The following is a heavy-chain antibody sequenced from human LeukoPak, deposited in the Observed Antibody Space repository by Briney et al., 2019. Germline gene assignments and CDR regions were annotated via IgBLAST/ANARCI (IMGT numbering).Heavy chain of an antibody. Sequence: SGPALVKPPQTLTPTCTFSGFSLSTSGMCVSWIRQPPGRALEWLARIDWDDDKYYSTSLKTRLTISKDTSKNQVVLTMTNMDPVDTATYYCARAFPTVTTFDYWGQGTLVTVSS. J-gene: IGHJ4*02. CDR2: IDWDDDK. CDR3: ARAFPTVTTFDY. CDR1: GFSLSTSGMC. D-gene: IGHD4-17*01. V-gene: IGHV2-70*11.